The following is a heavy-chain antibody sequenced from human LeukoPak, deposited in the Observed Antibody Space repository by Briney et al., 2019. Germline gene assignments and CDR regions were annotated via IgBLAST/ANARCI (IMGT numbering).Heavy chain of an antibody. D-gene: IGHD5-24*01. CDR1: GGSISSYY. CDR3: ARVSEMATMEDYFDY. V-gene: IGHV4-4*07. CDR2: IYTSGST. J-gene: IGHJ4*02. Sequence: SETLSLTCTVSGGSISSYYWSWIRQPAGKGLEWIGRIYTSGSTNYNPSLKSRVTMSVDTSKNQFSLKQSSETAADTGVYYCARVSEMATMEDYFDYWGQGTLVTVSS.